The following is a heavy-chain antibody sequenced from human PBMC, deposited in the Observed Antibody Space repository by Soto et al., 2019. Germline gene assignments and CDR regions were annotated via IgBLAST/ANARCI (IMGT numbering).Heavy chain of an antibody. CDR2: IDPSDSYT. CDR3: ATPALYCSSTSCYYYYGMDV. CDR1: GYSFTSYW. Sequence: GESLKISCKGSGYSFTSYWISWVRQMPVKGLEWMGRIDPSDSYTNYSPSFQGHVTISADKSISTAYLQWSSLKASDTAMYYCATPALYCSSTSCYYYYGMDVWGQGTTVTVSS. D-gene: IGHD2-2*01. J-gene: IGHJ6*02. V-gene: IGHV5-10-1*01.